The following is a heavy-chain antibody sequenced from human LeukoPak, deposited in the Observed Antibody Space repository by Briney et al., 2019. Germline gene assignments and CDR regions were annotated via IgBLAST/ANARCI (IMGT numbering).Heavy chain of an antibody. CDR1: GFTFSSYS. Sequence: PGGSLRLSCAASGFTFSSYSMNWVRQAPGKGLEWVSSISSSSSYIYYADSVKGRFTISRDNAKNSLYLQMNSLRAEDTAVYYCARQKQSHGNFDYWGQGTLVTVSS. CDR3: ARQKQSHGNFDY. CDR2: ISSSSSYI. D-gene: IGHD1-26*01. V-gene: IGHV3-21*01. J-gene: IGHJ4*02.